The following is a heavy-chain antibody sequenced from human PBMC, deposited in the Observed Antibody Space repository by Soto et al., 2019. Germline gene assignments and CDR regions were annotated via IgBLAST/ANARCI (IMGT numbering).Heavy chain of an antibody. D-gene: IGHD2-2*01. CDR2: INHSGST. J-gene: IGHJ6*02. CDR3: AGIVVVPAATYYYGMDV. Sequence: SETLSLTCAVYGGSFSGYYWSWIRQPPGKGLEWIGEINHSGSTNHNPSLKSRVTISVDTSKNQFSLKLSSVTAADTAVYYCAGIVVVPAATYYYGMDVWGQGTTVTVSS. V-gene: IGHV4-34*01. CDR1: GGSFSGYY.